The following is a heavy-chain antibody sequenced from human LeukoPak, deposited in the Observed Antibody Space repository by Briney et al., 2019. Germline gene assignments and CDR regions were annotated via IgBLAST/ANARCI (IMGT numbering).Heavy chain of an antibody. D-gene: IGHD6-13*01. Sequence: GGSLRLSCAASGFTFSSYGMHWVRQAPGKGLEWVAVIWYDGSNKYYADSVKGRFTISRDNSKNTLYLQMNSLRAEDTALYYCARDEWGAAAANWGQGTLVTVSS. CDR1: GFTFSSYG. J-gene: IGHJ4*02. CDR3: ARDEWGAAAAN. CDR2: IWYDGSNK. V-gene: IGHV3-33*01.